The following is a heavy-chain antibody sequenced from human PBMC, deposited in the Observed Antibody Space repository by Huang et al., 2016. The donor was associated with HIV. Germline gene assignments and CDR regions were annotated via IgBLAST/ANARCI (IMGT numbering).Heavy chain of an antibody. Sequence: QVQLQQWGAGLLKPSETLSLTCAVYGGSVSGHYWSWIRQPPGKGLEWIAEINDNGYTNYTPALKSRVTLSVHTSRNQFSRKLNSVTAADAAVYYCARASWYEPRSWYFGLWGRGTLVTVSS. D-gene: IGHD6-13*01. J-gene: IGHJ2*01. V-gene: IGHV4-34*01. CDR1: GGSVSGHY. CDR2: INDNGYT. CDR3: ARASWYEPRSWYFGL.